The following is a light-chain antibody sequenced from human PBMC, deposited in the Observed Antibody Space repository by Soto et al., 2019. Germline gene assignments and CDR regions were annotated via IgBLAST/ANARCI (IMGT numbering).Light chain of an antibody. CDR1: QSVRSTF. CDR3: QQYHDSPMNT. J-gene: IGKJ2*01. V-gene: IGKV3-20*01. CDR2: GAS. Sequence: VLPQSPDTLSLSPGDRATLSCRASQSVRSTFLAWYQQKPGQAPRLLIYGASNRAAGIPERFSGSASGTEFTLTISRLEPDDSAVYYCQQYHDSPMNTFGQGTKLLIK.